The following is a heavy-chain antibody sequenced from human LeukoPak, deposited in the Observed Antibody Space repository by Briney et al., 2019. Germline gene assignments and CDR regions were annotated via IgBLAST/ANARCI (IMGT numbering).Heavy chain of an antibody. D-gene: IGHD4-11*01. CDR2: IHYSGST. Sequence: SETLSLTCTVSGGSISSYYWSWIRQPPGKGLEWIGYIHYSGSTNYNPSLKSRVTISVDTSKNQFSLKLSSVTAADTAVYYCARASVTYYYYYYMDVWGKGTTVTVSS. CDR3: ARASVTYYYYYYMDV. J-gene: IGHJ6*03. CDR1: GGSISSYY. V-gene: IGHV4-59*01.